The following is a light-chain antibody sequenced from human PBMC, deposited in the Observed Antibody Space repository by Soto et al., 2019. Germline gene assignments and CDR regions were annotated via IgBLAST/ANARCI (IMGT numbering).Light chain of an antibody. Sequence: DIQMTQSPSSLSASVGDRVTITCRVSRSISSYLNWYQQKPGKAPKLLIYSAFSLQSGVPLRFSGSVSGTDFTLTISSLQPEDFATYYCQQSYSTSWTFGQGTKVDIK. J-gene: IGKJ1*01. V-gene: IGKV1-39*01. CDR1: RSISSY. CDR2: SAF. CDR3: QQSYSTSWT.